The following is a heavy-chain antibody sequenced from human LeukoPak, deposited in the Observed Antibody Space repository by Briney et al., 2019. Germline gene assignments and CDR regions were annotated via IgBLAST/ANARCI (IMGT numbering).Heavy chain of an antibody. Sequence: PGGSLRLSCAASGFTVSSNYMSWVRQAPGKGLEWVSVIYSGGSTYYAHSVKGRFTISRDNSKNTLYLQMNSLRAEDTAVYYCPSTYCSGGSCSSPYYYYGMDAWGQGTTVTVSS. D-gene: IGHD2-15*01. CDR1: GFTVSSNY. CDR2: IYSGGST. CDR3: PSTYCSGGSCSSPYYYYGMDA. V-gene: IGHV3-53*01. J-gene: IGHJ6*02.